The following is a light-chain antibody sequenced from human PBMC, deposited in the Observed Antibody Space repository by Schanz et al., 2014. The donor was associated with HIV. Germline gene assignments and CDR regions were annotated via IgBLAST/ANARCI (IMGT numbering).Light chain of an antibody. CDR2: GAS. J-gene: IGKJ1*01. Sequence: TVMTQSPATLSVSPGEEATLSCRASQSVSSNYLAWYQQKSGQAPRLLIYGASSRATGIPDRFSGSGSGTDFTLTISRLEPEDFAVYYCQQYGSSPATFGQGTKVES. CDR1: QSVSSNY. CDR3: QQYGSSPAT. V-gene: IGKV3-20*01.